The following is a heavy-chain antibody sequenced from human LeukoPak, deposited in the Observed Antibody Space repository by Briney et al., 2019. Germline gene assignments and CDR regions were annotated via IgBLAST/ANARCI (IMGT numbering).Heavy chain of an antibody. CDR3: ASPGATRPYGMDV. J-gene: IGHJ6*02. D-gene: IGHD1-14*01. CDR2: IYYSGST. V-gene: IGHV4-59*12. Sequence: SETLSLTCTVSGGSISSYYWSWIRQPPGKGLEWIGYIYYSGSTNYNPSLKSRVTISVDTSKNQFSLKLSSVTAADTAVYYCASPGATRPYGMDVWGQGTTVTVSS. CDR1: GGSISSYY.